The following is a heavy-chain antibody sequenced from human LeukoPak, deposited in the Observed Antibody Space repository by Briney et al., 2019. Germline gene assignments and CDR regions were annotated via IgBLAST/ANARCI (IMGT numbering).Heavy chain of an antibody. V-gene: IGHV4-59*12. Sequence: PSETLSLTCTVSGGSISSYYWSWIRQPPGKGLEWIGYIYYSGSTNYNPSLKSRVTISVDTSKNQFSLKLSSVTAADTAVYYCAREAFWMGNAFDIWGQGTMVTVSS. CDR1: GGSISSYY. J-gene: IGHJ3*02. CDR3: AREAFWMGNAFDI. D-gene: IGHD3-3*01. CDR2: IYYSGST.